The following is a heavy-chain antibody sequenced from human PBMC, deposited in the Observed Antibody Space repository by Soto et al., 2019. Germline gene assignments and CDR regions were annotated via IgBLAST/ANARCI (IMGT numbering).Heavy chain of an antibody. V-gene: IGHV4-39*07. D-gene: IGHD3-22*01. J-gene: IGHJ4*02. CDR3: ARDYRPTYYYDSGGYYPPTYFDS. CDR1: GGSISSSSYY. Sequence: SETLSLTCTVSGGSISSSSYYWGWIRQPPGKGLEWIGSITYSARTNYKPSLKSRVTMSVDTSKNLFSLRLSSVTAADTAVYFCARDYRPTYYYDSGGYYPPTYFDSWGQGALVTVSS. CDR2: ITYSART.